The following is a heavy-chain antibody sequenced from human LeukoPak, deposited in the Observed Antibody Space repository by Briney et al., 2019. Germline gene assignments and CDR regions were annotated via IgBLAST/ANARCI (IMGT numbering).Heavy chain of an antibody. J-gene: IGHJ4*02. Sequence: PGRSLRLSCAASGFTFSSYAMHWVRQAPGKGLEWVAVISYDGSNKYYADSVKGRFTISRDNSKNTLYLQMNSLRAEDTAVYYCARFSNVKIFDYWGQGPLVTVSS. CDR1: GFTFSSYA. CDR2: ISYDGSNK. D-gene: IGHD4-11*01. CDR3: ARFSNVKIFDY. V-gene: IGHV3-30-3*01.